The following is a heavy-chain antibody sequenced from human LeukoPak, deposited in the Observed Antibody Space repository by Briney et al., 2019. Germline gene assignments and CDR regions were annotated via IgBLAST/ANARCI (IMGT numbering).Heavy chain of an antibody. D-gene: IGHD5-18*01. V-gene: IGHV1-18*01. CDR1: GYTFTSYG. CDR2: ISAYNGNT. Sequence: ASVKVSCKASGYTFTSYGISWVRRAPGQGLEWMGWISAYNGNTNYAQKLQGRVTMTTDTSTSTAYMELRSLRSDDTAVYYCVRLLDTAMVTSYWFDPWGQGTLVTVSS. J-gene: IGHJ5*02. CDR3: VRLLDTAMVTSYWFDP.